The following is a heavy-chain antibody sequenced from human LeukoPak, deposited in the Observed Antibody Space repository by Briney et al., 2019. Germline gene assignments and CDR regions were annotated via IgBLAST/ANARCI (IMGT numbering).Heavy chain of an antibody. CDR2: INPSGGST. CDR1: GYTFTSYY. CDR3: ARGDYGGNSGLGFDY. D-gene: IGHD4-23*01. Sequence: ASVNVSCKASGYTFTSYYMHWVRQAPGQGLEWMGIINPSGGSTSYAQTFQGRVTMTRDTSTSTVYMELSSLRSEDTPVYYCARGDYGGNSGLGFDYWGQGTLVTVSS. V-gene: IGHV1-46*01. J-gene: IGHJ4*02.